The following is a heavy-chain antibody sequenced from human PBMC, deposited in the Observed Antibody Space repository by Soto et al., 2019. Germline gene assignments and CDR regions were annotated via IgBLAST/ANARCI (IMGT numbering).Heavy chain of an antibody. CDR2: ISAYNGNT. CDR1: GYTFTSYG. D-gene: IGHD6-19*01. V-gene: IGHV1-18*01. J-gene: IGHJ4*02. CDR3: ARDLAVGLVDY. Sequence: QVQLVQSGAEVKKPGASVKVSCKASGYTFTSYGISWVRQAPGQGLEWMGWISAYNGNTKYAQKLQGRVTMTSDTPTSTAYMEVRSLRSDDTAVYYCARDLAVGLVDYWGQGTLVTVSS.